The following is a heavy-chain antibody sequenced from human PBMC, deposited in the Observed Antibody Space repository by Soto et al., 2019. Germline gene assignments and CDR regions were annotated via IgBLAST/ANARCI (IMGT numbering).Heavy chain of an antibody. CDR1: GFTFSSYA. D-gene: IGHD1-26*01. V-gene: IGHV3-23*01. Sequence: EVQLLESGGGLLQPGGSLRLSCAASGFTFSSYAMCWVRQAPGKGVEWVSEISIRGDKTYYAGSVKGRFTIYRENSKNTLYLQMNSLRAEDTAIYHCAKGVQWELPLEYWGQGTLVTVSS. J-gene: IGHJ4*02. CDR3: AKGVQWELPLEY. CDR2: ISIRGDKT.